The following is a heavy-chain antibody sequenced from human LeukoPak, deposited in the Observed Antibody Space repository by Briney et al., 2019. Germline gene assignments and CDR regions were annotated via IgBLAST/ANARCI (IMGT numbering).Heavy chain of an antibody. CDR2: IYVDGRTT. V-gene: IGHV3-74*01. Sequence: PGGSLRLSCAASGFTFSSYAVSWVRQAPGKGLVWVSRIYVDGRTTNYADSVKGRFTISRDNAKNTVYLEMNSLSVEDTATYYCIRDFRSADLWGQGTLVTVTS. CDR1: GFTFSSYA. CDR3: IRDFRSADL. J-gene: IGHJ5*02.